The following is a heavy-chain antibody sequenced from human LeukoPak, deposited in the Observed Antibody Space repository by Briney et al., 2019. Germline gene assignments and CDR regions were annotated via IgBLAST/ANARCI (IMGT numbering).Heavy chain of an antibody. V-gene: IGHV1-46*01. Sequence: ASVKVSCKASGYTFTSYYMHWVRQAPGQGLEWMGIINPSGGSTSYAQKFQGRVTMTRDMSTSTVYMELSSLRSEDTAVYYCARGGFIAAAGFSWYHGDWFDPWGQGTLVTVSS. CDR2: INPSGGST. CDR1: GYTFTSYY. J-gene: IGHJ5*02. CDR3: ARGGFIAAAGFSWYHGDWFDP. D-gene: IGHD6-13*01.